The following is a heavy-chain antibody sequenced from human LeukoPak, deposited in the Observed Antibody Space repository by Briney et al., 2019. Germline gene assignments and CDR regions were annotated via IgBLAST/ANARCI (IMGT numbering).Heavy chain of an antibody. V-gene: IGHV3-30-3*01. CDR3: ASSEGGGTTAGRFDY. J-gene: IGHJ4*02. D-gene: IGHD1-1*01. Sequence: GGSLRLSCAASGFTFSSCTMHWVRQAPGKGLEWVTVISYDGSSKYYADSVKGRFTISRDNSKNTLYLQMNSLRAEDTAVYYCASSEGGGTTAGRFDYWGQGTLVTVSS. CDR2: ISYDGSSK. CDR1: GFTFSSCT.